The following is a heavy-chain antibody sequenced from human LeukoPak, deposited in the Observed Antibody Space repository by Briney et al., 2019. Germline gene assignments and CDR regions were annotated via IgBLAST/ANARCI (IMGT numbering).Heavy chain of an antibody. CDR1: GFTFSSYS. CDR2: ISSSSSYI. V-gene: IGHV3-21*01. CDR3: ARAMLAVAGNYFDY. D-gene: IGHD6-19*01. J-gene: IGHJ4*02. Sequence: PGGSLRLSCAASGFTFSSYSMNWVRQAPGKGLEWVSSISSSSSYIYYADSVKGRFTISRDNAKNSLYLQMNSLRAEDTAVYYCARAMLAVAGNYFDYWGQGTLVTVSS.